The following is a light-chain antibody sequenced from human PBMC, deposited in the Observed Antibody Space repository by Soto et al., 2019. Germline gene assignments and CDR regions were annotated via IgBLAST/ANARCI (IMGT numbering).Light chain of an antibody. CDR1: QSTSSW. CDR3: QQYSSYSYS. Sequence: DIQMTQSPSTLSASVGDRVTITCRASQSTSSWLAWYQHKPGKAPKLLIYKTSTLESGVPSRFSGSGAGTEFTLTIGCLQADDCATYYCQQYSSYSYSFGQGTKFEIK. J-gene: IGKJ2*03. V-gene: IGKV1-5*03. CDR2: KTS.